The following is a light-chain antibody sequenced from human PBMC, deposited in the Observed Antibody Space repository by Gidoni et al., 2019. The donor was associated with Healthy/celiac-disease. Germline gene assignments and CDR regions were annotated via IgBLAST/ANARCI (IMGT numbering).Light chain of an antibody. Sequence: DIQMTQSPSTLSASVGDRVTITCRASQSISSWLAWYQQKPGKAPKLLIYKASSFESGVPSRFSGSGSGTEFTLTISSLQPDDFATYYCQQYNSYPLTFXGXTKVEIK. CDR1: QSISSW. J-gene: IGKJ4*01. CDR3: QQYNSYPLT. V-gene: IGKV1-5*03. CDR2: KAS.